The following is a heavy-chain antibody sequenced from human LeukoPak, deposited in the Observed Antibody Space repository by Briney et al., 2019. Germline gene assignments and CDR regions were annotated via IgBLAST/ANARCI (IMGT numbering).Heavy chain of an antibody. D-gene: IGHD3-10*01. V-gene: IGHV4-39*01. Sequence: SETLSLTCTVSGGSISSSSYYWGWIRQPPGKGLEWIGSIYYSGSTYYNPSLKSRVTISVDTSKSQFSQKLSSVTAADTAVYYCARHVGYYGSGSYLDAFDIWGQGTMVTVSS. CDR2: IYYSGST. CDR3: ARHVGYYGSGSYLDAFDI. CDR1: GGSISSSSYY. J-gene: IGHJ3*02.